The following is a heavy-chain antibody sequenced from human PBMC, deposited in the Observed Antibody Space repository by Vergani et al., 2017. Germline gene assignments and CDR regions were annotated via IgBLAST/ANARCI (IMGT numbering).Heavy chain of an antibody. V-gene: IGHV3-49*04. J-gene: IGHJ4*02. Sequence: EVQLVESGGGLVQPGRSLRLSCTASGFTFGDYAMSWVRQAPGKGLEWVGFIRSKAYGGTTEYAASVKGRFTISRDDSKSIAYLQMNSLKTEDTAVYYCTTVRLWFGELLPFDYWGQGTLVTVSS. CDR1: GFTFGDYA. D-gene: IGHD3-10*01. CDR3: TTVRLWFGELLPFDY. CDR2: IRSKAYGGTT.